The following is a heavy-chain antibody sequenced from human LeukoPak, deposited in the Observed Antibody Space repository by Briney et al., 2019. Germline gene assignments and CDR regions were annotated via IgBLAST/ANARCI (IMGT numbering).Heavy chain of an antibody. D-gene: IGHD1-26*01. CDR1: GGSISSDY. V-gene: IGHV4-59*08. CDR2: IYYSGST. J-gene: IGHJ4*02. CDR3: ARLPSGSYYFDY. Sequence: PSETLSLTCTVSGGSISSDYWSWIRQPPGKGLEWIGYIYYSGSTNYNPSLKSRVIISVDTSKNRFSLKLSSVTAADTAMYYCARLPSGSYYFDYWGQGTLVTVSS.